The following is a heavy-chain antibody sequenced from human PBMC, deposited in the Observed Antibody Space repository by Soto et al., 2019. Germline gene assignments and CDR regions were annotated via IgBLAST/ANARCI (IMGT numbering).Heavy chain of an antibody. CDR3: ARGGREVPRIPYDT. V-gene: IGHV1-2*02. D-gene: IGHD3-16*01. CDR1: GYTFTAYY. J-gene: IGHJ5*02. CDR2: INPNVGGT. Sequence: QVHLVPSGAEVKKPVASVYVSCKASGYTFTAYYVHWVRQAPGQGMEWMGWINPNVGGTNYARKFQGRLTMTRYTPISTVYMQLTRLGPADTARYYCARGGREVPRIPYDTWGQGTLVTVSS.